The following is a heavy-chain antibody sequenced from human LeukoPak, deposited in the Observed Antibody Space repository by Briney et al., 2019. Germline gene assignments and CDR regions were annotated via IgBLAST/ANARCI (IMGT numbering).Heavy chain of an antibody. D-gene: IGHD2-2*01. CDR3: AREKAYCSSTSCYAYYYYYGMDV. CDR1: GFTFSSYE. J-gene: IGHJ6*02. CDR2: ISSSGSTI. V-gene: IGHV3-48*03. Sequence: GGSLRLSCAASGFTFSSYEMSWVRQAPGKGLEWVSYISSSGSTIYYADSVKGRFTISRDNAKNSLYLQMNSLRAEDTAVYYCAREKAYCSSTSCYAYYYYYGMDVWGQGTTVTVSS.